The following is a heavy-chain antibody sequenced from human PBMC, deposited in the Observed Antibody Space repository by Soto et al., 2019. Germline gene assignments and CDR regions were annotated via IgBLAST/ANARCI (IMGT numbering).Heavy chain of an antibody. CDR1: GFTFSSYA. J-gene: IGHJ4*02. D-gene: IGHD3-16*01. CDR2: ISYDGSNK. Sequence: QVQLVESGGGVVQPGRSLRLSCAASGFTFSSYAMHWVRQAPGKGLEWVAVISYDGSNKYYADSVKGRFTISRHNSKNTLYLQMNSLRAEDTAVYYCARDALGNPFDYWGQGTLVTVSS. V-gene: IGHV3-30-3*01. CDR3: ARDALGNPFDY.